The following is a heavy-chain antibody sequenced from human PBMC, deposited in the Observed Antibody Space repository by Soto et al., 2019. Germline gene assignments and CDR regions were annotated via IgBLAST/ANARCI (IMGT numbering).Heavy chain of an antibody. J-gene: IGHJ5*02. V-gene: IGHV4-31*03. CDR3: ARSVSP. CDR2: IFYIGST. CDR1: GGSISSGGYY. Sequence: QVQLQESGPGLVKPSQTLSLTCTVSGGSISSGGYYWNWIRQHPGKGLECIGYIFYIGSTYYNPSLKTRVTITVDTSKNQSSLKLTSVTAADTAVYYCARSVSPWGQGTLVTVSS.